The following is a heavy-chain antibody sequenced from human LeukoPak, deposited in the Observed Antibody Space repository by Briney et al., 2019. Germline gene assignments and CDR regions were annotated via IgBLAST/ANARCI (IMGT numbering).Heavy chain of an antibody. J-gene: IGHJ4*02. Sequence: SETLSLTCTVSGGSISSGGYYWSWIRQHPGKGLEWIGYIYYSGSTYYNPSLKSRVTISVDTSKNQFSLKLSSVTAADTAVYYCARTNDDSSGYYYFDYWGQRTLVTVSS. CDR2: IYYSGST. CDR1: GGSISSGGYY. V-gene: IGHV4-31*03. D-gene: IGHD3-22*01. CDR3: ARTNDDSSGYYYFDY.